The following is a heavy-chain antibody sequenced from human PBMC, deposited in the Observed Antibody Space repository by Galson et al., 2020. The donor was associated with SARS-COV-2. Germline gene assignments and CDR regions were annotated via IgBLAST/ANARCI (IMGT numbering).Heavy chain of an antibody. CDR3: TRGHADYHDSETYSYYFDF. CDR1: GYTFTSFD. D-gene: IGHD3-10*01. V-gene: IGHV1-8*01. CDR2: INPNSGNR. Sequence: GESLKISCRASGYTFTSFDINWVRQAPGQGLEWMGWINPNSGNRGYAKKFQGRVTMTKDTSMSTGYMELSSLRSEDTAVYYCTRGHADYHDSETYSYYFDFWGQGTLVTVSS. J-gene: IGHJ4*02.